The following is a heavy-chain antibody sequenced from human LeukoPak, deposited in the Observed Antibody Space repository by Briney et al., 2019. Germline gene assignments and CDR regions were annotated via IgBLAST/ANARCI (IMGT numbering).Heavy chain of an antibody. V-gene: IGHV4-34*01. CDR2: INHSGST. Sequence: SETLSLTCAVYGGSFSGYYWSWIHQPPGKGLEWIGEINHSGSTNYNPSLKSRVTISVDTSKNQFSLKLSSVTAADTAVYYCARTPNRWYYDSSGYYSPINYFDYWGQGTLVTVSS. CDR1: GGSFSGYY. D-gene: IGHD3-22*01. CDR3: ARTPNRWYYDSSGYYSPINYFDY. J-gene: IGHJ4*02.